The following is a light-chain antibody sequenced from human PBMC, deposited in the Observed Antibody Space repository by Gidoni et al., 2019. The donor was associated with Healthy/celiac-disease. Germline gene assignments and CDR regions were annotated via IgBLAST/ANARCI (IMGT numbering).Light chain of an antibody. J-gene: IGKJ1*01. V-gene: IGKV1-39*01. CDR1: QSISSY. CDR2: AAS. Sequence: DIQMTPSPSSLSASVGDRVTITCRASQSISSYLNWYQQKPGKAPKLLIYAASSLQSGVPSRCSGSGSGTDFTLTISSLQPEDFATYYWQQSYSTPWTFGQGTKVEIK. CDR3: QQSYSTPWT.